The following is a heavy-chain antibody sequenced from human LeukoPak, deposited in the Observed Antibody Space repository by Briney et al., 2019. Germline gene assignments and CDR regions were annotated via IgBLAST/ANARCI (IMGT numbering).Heavy chain of an antibody. Sequence: ASVKVSCKASGYTFTSYAMNWVRQAPGQGLEWMGWINTNTGNPTYAQGFTGRFVFSLDTSVSTAYLQISGLKAEDTAVYYCARGSGVGYDFWSGYPLNYYYYYGMDVWGQGTTVTVSS. CDR1: GYTFTSYA. CDR3: ARGSGVGYDFWSGYPLNYYYYYGMDV. D-gene: IGHD3-3*01. CDR2: INTNTGNP. V-gene: IGHV7-4-1*02. J-gene: IGHJ6*02.